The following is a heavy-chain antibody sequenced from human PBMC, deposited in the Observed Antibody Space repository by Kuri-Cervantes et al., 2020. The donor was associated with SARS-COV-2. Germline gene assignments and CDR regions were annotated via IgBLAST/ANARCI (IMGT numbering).Heavy chain of an antibody. Sequence: GESLRLSCAASGFTFSDYYMSWIRQAPGKVLEWVSYISSSGSTIYYADSVKGRFTISRDNAKNSLYLQMNSLRAEDTAVYYCARGGLYCSSTSCYGTHFDYWGQGTLVTVSS. J-gene: IGHJ4*02. CDR1: GFTFSDYY. CDR3: ARGGLYCSSTSCYGTHFDY. CDR2: ISSSGSTI. V-gene: IGHV3-11*01. D-gene: IGHD2-2*01.